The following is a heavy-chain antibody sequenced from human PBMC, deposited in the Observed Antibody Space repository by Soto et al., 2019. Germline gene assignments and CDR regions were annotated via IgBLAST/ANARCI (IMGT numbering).Heavy chain of an antibody. CDR2: IYPGRSTA. J-gene: IGHJ4*02. D-gene: IGHD2-15*01. CDR3: ARRCDPSVGLCYPAFDY. CDR1: GYTFATYW. Sequence: EVQLVQSGAEVKKPGESLKIPCKGSGYTFATYWIGWVRQMPGKGLEWMGIIYPGRSTAIYSPSFQGQVTISADKSISAAYLQWSSLKASDTAIYYCARRCDPSVGLCYPAFDYWGQGTLVTVSS. V-gene: IGHV5-51*01.